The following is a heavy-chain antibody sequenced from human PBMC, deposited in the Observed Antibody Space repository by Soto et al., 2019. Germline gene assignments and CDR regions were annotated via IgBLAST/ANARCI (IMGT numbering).Heavy chain of an antibody. CDR1: GFTFDDYA. V-gene: IGHV3-9*01. J-gene: IGHJ4*02. Sequence: EVQVVESGGGLVQPGRSLRLSCVASGFTFDDYAMHWVRQVPGKGLEWVSGISWNSGAINYADSVKGRFIISRDNVKNSLYRQMNSLRGDDTAFYYCARESQANLGTGSFDYWGQGALVTVSS. CDR2: ISWNSGAI. D-gene: IGHD7-27*01. CDR3: ARESQANLGTGSFDY.